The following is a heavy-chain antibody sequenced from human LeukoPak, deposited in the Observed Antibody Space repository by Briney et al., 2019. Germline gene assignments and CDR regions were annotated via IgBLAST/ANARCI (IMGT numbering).Heavy chain of an antibody. CDR2: FRWQDGAT. J-gene: IGHJ4*02. Sequence: GGPLRLSCTACGFTFCECSTRWLRRAPGGGREWVSFFRWQDGATAYGAPVRGSFTISRDESNRIAYLQMNSLKTEDTAVYHCNRWHISGVSYSNVWGQGTLVTVSS. CDR3: NRWHISGVSYSNV. V-gene: IGHV3-49*03. CDR1: GFTFCECS. D-gene: IGHD2-15*01.